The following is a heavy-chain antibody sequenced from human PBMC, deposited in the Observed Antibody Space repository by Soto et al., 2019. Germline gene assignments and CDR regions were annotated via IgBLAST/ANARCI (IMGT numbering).Heavy chain of an antibody. V-gene: IGHV2-5*02. CDR1: GFSLGTSGEG. J-gene: IGHJ4*02. CDR3: AHRKRTITVATYFDY. Sequence: QITLRESGPTLVKPTQTLTLTCTFSGFSLGTSGEGVGWIRQPPRKALEWLATLYWDCDKRYSPSLRSRLTISKDTSESQVVLTMTNMDAADTATYFCAHRKRTITVATYFDYWGLGSLVTVSS. CDR2: LYWDCDK. D-gene: IGHD1-7*01.